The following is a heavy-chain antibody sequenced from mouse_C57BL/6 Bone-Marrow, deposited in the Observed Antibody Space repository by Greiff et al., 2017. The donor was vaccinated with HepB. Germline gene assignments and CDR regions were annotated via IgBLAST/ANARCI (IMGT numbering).Heavy chain of an antibody. Sequence: QVQLKQSGPELVKPGASVKISCKASGYAFSSSWMNWVKQRPGKGLEWIGRIYPGDGDTNYNGKFKGKATLTADKSSSTAYMQLSSLTSEDSAVYFCARCHYYGSSWFAYWGQGTLVTVSA. CDR1: GYAFSSSW. CDR3: ARCHYYGSSWFAY. J-gene: IGHJ3*01. V-gene: IGHV1-82*01. CDR2: IYPGDGDT. D-gene: IGHD1-1*01.